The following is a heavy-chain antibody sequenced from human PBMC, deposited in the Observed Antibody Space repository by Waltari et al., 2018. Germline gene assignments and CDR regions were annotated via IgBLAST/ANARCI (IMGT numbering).Heavy chain of an antibody. V-gene: IGHV5-51*01. Sequence: EVQLVQSGAEVKKPGESLKISCKGSGYSFTTYWTGWVRQMPGKGLEWMGIIYPGDSDTRYSPSFQGQVTISADKSISTAYLQWSSLKASDTAMYYCARIPSSYYYYMDVWGKGTTVTISS. CDR3: ARIPSSYYYYMDV. J-gene: IGHJ6*03. CDR2: IYPGDSDT. CDR1: GYSFTTYW. D-gene: IGHD2-2*02.